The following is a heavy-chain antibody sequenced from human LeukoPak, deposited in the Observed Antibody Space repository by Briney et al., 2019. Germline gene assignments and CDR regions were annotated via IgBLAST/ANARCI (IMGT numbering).Heavy chain of an antibody. D-gene: IGHD1-14*01. CDR1: GYSISSGYY. CDR2: IYHSGST. V-gene: IGHV4-38-2*02. CDR3: ARLFGPGEYYYYYMDV. Sequence: SETLSLTCTVSGYSISSGYYWGWIRQPPGKGLEWIGEIYHSGSTNYNPSLKSRVTISVDKSKNQFSLKLSSVTAADTAVYYCARLFGPGEYYYYYMDVWGKGTTVTVSS. J-gene: IGHJ6*03.